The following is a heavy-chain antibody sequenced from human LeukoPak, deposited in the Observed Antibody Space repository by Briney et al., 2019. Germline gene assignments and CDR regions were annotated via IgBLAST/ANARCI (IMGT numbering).Heavy chain of an antibody. D-gene: IGHD5-18*01. J-gene: IGHJ4*02. CDR3: VRDGGRGYSYGYRAQLAY. CDR2: IYYSGST. CDR1: GGSISSSSYY. V-gene: IGHV4-39*02. Sequence: SETLSLTCTVSGGSISSSSYYWGWIRQPPGKGLEWIGSIYYSGSTYYNPSLKSRVTVSVDTSKNQFSLKLSSVTAADTAVYYCVRDGGRGYSYGYRAQLAYWGQGTLVTVSS.